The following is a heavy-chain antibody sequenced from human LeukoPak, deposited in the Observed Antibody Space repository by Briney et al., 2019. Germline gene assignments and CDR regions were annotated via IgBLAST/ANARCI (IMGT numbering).Heavy chain of an antibody. CDR1: GGSISSYY. V-gene: IGHV4-4*07. CDR2: IYTSGST. CDR3: ARDQGYDFWSGPSDAFDI. D-gene: IGHD3-3*01. Sequence: SETLSLTCTVSGGSISSYYWSWIRQPAGKGLEWIGRIYTSGSTNYNPSLKSRVTMSVDTSKNQFSLKLSSVTAADTAVYYCARDQGYDFWSGPSDAFDIWGQGTMVTVSS. J-gene: IGHJ3*02.